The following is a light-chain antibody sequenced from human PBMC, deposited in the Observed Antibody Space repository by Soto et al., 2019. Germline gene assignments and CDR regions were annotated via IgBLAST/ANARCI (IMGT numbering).Light chain of an antibody. CDR2: DAS. CDR3: QQYNSYSPYT. J-gene: IGKJ2*01. V-gene: IGKV1-5*01. CDR1: QSISSW. Sequence: DIQMTQSPSTLSASVGDRVNITCRASQSISSWLAWYQQKPGNAPKLLIYDASSLESGVPSRFSGSGSGTEFTLTISSLQPDDFATYYCQQYNSYSPYTFGQGTKLESK.